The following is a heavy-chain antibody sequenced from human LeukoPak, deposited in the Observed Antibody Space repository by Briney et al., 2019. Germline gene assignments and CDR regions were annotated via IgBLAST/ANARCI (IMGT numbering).Heavy chain of an antibody. J-gene: IGHJ5*02. CDR1: GGSISSGDYY. V-gene: IGHV4-30-4*01. D-gene: IGHD6-19*01. CDR3: ARVSPLGVDAYSSGWYWFDP. CDR2: IYYSGST. Sequence: PSQTLSLTCTVSGGSISSGDYYWSWIRQPPGKGLEWIGYIYYSGSTYYNPSLKSRVTISVDTSKNQFSLKLSSVTAADTAVYYCARVSPLGVDAYSSGWYWFDPWGQGTLVTVSS.